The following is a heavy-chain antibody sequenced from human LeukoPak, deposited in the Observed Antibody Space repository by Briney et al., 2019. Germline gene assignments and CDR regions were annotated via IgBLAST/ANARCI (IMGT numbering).Heavy chain of an antibody. V-gene: IGHV4-59*08. J-gene: IGHJ4*02. CDR1: GGSISSYY. Sequence: PSETLSLTCTVSGGSISSYYWSWIRQPPGKGLEWIGYTYYSGSTNYNPSLKSRVTISVDTSKNQFSLKLSSVTAADTAVYYCARHEGATDYWGQGTLVTVSS. D-gene: IGHD1-26*01. CDR3: ARHEGATDY. CDR2: TYYSGST.